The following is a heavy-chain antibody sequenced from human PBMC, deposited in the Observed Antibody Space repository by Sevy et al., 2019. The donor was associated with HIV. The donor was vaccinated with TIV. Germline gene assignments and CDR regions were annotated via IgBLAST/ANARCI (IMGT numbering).Heavy chain of an antibody. CDR2: ISGSGGST. V-gene: IGHV3-23*01. CDR3: AKDLNPSLPLLWFGELPTLDFDY. CDR1: GFTFSSYA. D-gene: IGHD3-10*01. Sequence: GGSLRLSCAASGFTFSSYAMSWVRQAPGKGLEWVSAISGSGGSTYYADSVKGRFTISRDNSKNTLYLQMNSLRAEVTAVYYCAKDLNPSLPLLWFGELPTLDFDYWGQGTLVTVSS. J-gene: IGHJ4*02.